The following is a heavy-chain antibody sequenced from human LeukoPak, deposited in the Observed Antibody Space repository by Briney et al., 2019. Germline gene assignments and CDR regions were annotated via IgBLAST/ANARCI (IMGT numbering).Heavy chain of an antibody. J-gene: IGHJ5*02. CDR2: IYYSGST. CDR3: ARSVVTMVRGVQTWFDP. V-gene: IGHV4-59*01. D-gene: IGHD3-10*01. Sequence: PSETLSLTCTVSGDSISSYYWSWIRQPPGKGLEWIGYIYYSGSTNYNPSLKSRVTISVDTSKNQFSLKLSSVTAADTAVYYCARSVVTMVRGVQTWFDPWGQGTLVTVSS. CDR1: GDSISSYY.